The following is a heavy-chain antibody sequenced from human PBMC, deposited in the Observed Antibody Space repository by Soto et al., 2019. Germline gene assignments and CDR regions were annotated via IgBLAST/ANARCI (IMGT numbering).Heavy chain of an antibody. CDR1: GGTFSSQT. J-gene: IGHJ3*02. CDR3: NRERSSRRSEATALYYWGSPAVNDLDADSSAFDI. Sequence: QVQLVQSGAEVKEPGSSVKVSCKVSGGTFSSQTINWVRQVPGQGLEWMGSVIPIIGEGKYAQSFLGRVTRILEKEKDAQSSLGSATMTEERSTGTANRERSSRRSEATALYYWGSPAVNDLDADSSAFDIWGQGTMVTVSS. D-gene: IGHD1-26*01. CDR2: VIPIIGEG. V-gene: IGHV1-69*02.